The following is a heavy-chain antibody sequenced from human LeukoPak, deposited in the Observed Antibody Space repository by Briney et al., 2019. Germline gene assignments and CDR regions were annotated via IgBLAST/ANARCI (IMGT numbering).Heavy chain of an antibody. CDR1: GGSFSGYY. Sequence: SETLSLTCAVYGGSFSGYYWTWIRQPPGKGLEWIGYIYFSGSTNYNPSLKSRVTISVDTSKKQFSLKLSSVTAADTAMYYCARGAYFTMVRGVLNNWFDPWGQGTLVTVSS. CDR3: ARGAYFTMVRGVLNNWFDP. V-gene: IGHV4-59*01. D-gene: IGHD3-10*01. CDR2: IYFSGST. J-gene: IGHJ5*02.